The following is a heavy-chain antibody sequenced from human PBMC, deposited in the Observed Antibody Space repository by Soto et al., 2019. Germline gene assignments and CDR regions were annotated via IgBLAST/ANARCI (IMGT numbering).Heavy chain of an antibody. V-gene: IGHV4-34*01. Sequence: PSETLSLTCAVYGGSFSGYYWSWIRQPPGKGLEWIGEINHSGSTNYNPSLKSRVTISVDTSKNQFSLKLSSVTAADTAVYYCARQEVRGYSHYYYYGMDVWGQGTTVTVSS. CDR2: INHSGST. D-gene: IGHD3-10*01. CDR1: GGSFSGYY. CDR3: ARQEVRGYSHYYYYGMDV. J-gene: IGHJ6*02.